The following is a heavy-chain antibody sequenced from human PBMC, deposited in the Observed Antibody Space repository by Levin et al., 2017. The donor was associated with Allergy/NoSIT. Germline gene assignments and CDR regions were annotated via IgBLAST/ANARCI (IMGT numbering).Heavy chain of an antibody. V-gene: IGHV1-2*02. Sequence: ASVKVSCKASGYTFTAHYIYWVRQAPGQGPEWMGWINPNVGGTNYAQNFRGRITMTRDTSINTAYMELNSLTYDETAIYFCARNGPQNECWSGRQTAFLYYAMDVWGQGTTVTVSS. CDR3: ARNGPQNECWSGRQTAFLYYAMDV. D-gene: IGHD3-3*01. CDR1: GYTFTAHY. J-gene: IGHJ6*02. CDR2: INPNVGGT.